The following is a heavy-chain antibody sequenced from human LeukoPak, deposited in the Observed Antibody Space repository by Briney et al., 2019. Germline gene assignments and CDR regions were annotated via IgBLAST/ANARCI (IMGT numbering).Heavy chain of an antibody. V-gene: IGHV1-69*01. J-gene: IGHJ4*02. CDR2: IIPILGTA. CDR1: GGTFSSYA. D-gene: IGHD1-1*01. Sequence: ASVKVSCKASGGTFSSYAISWVRQAPGQGLEWMGGIIPILGTANYAQEFQGRVTITADESTSTAYMELSSLRSEDTAVYYCARTTMKRPSDYFDYWGQGTLVTVSS. CDR3: ARTTMKRPSDYFDY.